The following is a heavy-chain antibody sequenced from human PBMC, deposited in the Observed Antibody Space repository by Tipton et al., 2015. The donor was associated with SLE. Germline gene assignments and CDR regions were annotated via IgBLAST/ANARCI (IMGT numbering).Heavy chain of an antibody. V-gene: IGHV4-59*11. J-gene: IGHJ4*02. CDR3: ARVRGLYNFPDY. Sequence: TLSLTCAVSGVSIRSPYWSWIRQPPGKRLEWIGYPYYSGSTNYNPSLESRVNMSLDRSKNQFSLNLRSVTAADTAVYYCARVRGLYNFPDYWGQGTLVTVSS. D-gene: IGHD1-20*01. CDR1: GVSIRSPY. CDR2: PYYSGST.